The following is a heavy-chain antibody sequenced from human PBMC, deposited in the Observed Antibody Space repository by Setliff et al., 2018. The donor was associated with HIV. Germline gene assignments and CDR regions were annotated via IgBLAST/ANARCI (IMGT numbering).Heavy chain of an antibody. Sequence: KPSETLSLTCAVYDGSFSGYYWIWIRQPPGKGLEWIGEITHSGSTNYNPSLKSRVPISVDTSKNQFSLKLTSVTAADTAVYYCARDDYHDSSGYEGASYWGRGTLVTVSS. D-gene: IGHD3-22*01. CDR3: ARDDYHDSSGYEGASY. CDR1: DGSFSGYY. V-gene: IGHV4-34*01. CDR2: ITHSGST. J-gene: IGHJ4*02.